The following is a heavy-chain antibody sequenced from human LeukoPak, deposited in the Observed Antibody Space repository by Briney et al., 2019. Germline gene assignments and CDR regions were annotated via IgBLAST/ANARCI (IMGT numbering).Heavy chain of an antibody. Sequence: PGGSLRLSCAASGFTFSGSAMHWVRQASGKGLEWVGRIRSKANSYATAYAASVKGRFTISRDDSKNTAYLQMNSLKTEDTAVYYCTSLATVTTRGPAFKYNWFDPWGQGTLVTVSS. J-gene: IGHJ5*02. CDR1: GFTFSGSA. V-gene: IGHV3-73*01. D-gene: IGHD4-17*01. CDR3: TSLATVTTRGPAFKYNWFDP. CDR2: IRSKANSYAT.